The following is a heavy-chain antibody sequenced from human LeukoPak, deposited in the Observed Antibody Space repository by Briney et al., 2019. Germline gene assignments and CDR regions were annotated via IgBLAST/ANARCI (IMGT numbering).Heavy chain of an antibody. CDR2: IYPGDSDT. D-gene: IGHD4-17*01. CDR3: ASRGAYGDYADYYYYYMDV. J-gene: IGHJ6*03. CDR1: GYSFTSYW. V-gene: IGHV5-51*01. Sequence: GESLKISCKGSGYSFTSYWIGWVRQMPGKGLEWMGIIYPGDSDTRYSPSFQGQVTISADKSISTAYLQWSSLKASDTAMYYCASRGAYGDYADYYYYYMDVWGKGTTVTVSS.